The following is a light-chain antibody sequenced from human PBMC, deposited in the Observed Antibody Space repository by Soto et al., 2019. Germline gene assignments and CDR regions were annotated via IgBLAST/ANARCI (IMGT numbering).Light chain of an antibody. J-gene: IGKJ5*01. CDR1: QSVSSN. Sequence: EIVMTQSPATLSVSPGERATLSCRASQSVSSNLAWYQQKPGQAPRLLIYGASTRATGIPARFSGSGSGTDFTLIISSLEPEDFAVYYCQQYNNWPRTFGQGTRLEIK. CDR2: GAS. V-gene: IGKV3-15*01. CDR3: QQYNNWPRT.